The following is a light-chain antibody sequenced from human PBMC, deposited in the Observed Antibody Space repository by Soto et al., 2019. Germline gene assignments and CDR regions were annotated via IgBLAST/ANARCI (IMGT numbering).Light chain of an antibody. V-gene: IGKV3-11*01. J-gene: IGKJ1*01. CDR2: DAS. Sequence: EIVLTQSPATLSLSPGERATLSCRASQSVSSYLAWYQQKPGQAPRLLIYDASNRATGIPARFSGSGSGTVFTLTISRLEPEDFAVYYCQQRSNWPWTFGQGTKVEIK. CDR3: QQRSNWPWT. CDR1: QSVSSY.